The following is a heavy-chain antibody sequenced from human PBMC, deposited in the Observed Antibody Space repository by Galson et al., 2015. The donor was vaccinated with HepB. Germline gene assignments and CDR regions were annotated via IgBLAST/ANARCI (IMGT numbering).Heavy chain of an antibody. J-gene: IGHJ4*02. V-gene: IGHV4-31*02. CDR2: IYNTGST. CDR3: AREVVIEGFVTLES. Sequence: SGGSISTDGTYWSWIRQHPGKGLEWIGYIYNTGSTYYNPSLESRLTISVDTSTNHFSLKLSTVTAADTAVYYCAREVVIEGFVTLESWGQGILVTVSS. CDR1: GGSISTDGTY. D-gene: IGHD2-21*01.